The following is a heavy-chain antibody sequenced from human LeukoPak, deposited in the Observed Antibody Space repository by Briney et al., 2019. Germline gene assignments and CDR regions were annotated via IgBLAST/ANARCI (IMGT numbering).Heavy chain of an antibody. CDR3: ARGGTGTTVSFDY. CDR1: GDIVSSTTAA. D-gene: IGHD1-1*01. J-gene: IGHJ4*02. CDR2: TYYRSEWYN. Sequence: SQTLSLTCVISGDIVSSTTAAWSWIRQSPSRGLEWLGRTYYRSEWYNDYAVSVKSRITINPDTSKNQFSLQLNSVTPEDTAVYYCARGGTGTTVSFDYWGQGTLVTVSS. V-gene: IGHV6-1*01.